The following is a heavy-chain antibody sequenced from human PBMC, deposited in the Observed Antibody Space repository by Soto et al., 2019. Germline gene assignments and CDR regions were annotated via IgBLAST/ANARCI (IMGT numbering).Heavy chain of an antibody. J-gene: IGHJ4*02. V-gene: IGHV1-69*02. CDR2: IIPILGIA. CDR3: ARYRESVYFDY. Sequence: QVQLVQSGAEVKTPGSSVKVSCKASGGTFSSYTISWVRQAPGQGLEWMGRIIPILGIANYAQKFQGRVMITADKATGTAYMALISLRSEDTAVYYCARYRESVYFDYWGQGTLVTVSS. D-gene: IGHD3-10*01. CDR1: GGTFSSYT.